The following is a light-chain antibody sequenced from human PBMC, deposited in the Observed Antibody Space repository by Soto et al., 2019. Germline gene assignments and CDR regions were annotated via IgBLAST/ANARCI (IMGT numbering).Light chain of an antibody. CDR2: DDN. CDR3: GSWDSSLSAYV. CDR1: SSNIGGNS. V-gene: IGLV1-51*01. J-gene: IGLJ1*01. Sequence: QSVLTQAPSVSAAPGQKVTISCSGSSSNIGGNSVSWYRQLPGTAPKLLIYDDNKRPSGIPDRFSGSKSGTSATLGITGFQTGDEADYYCGSWDSSLSAYVFGTGTKVTVL.